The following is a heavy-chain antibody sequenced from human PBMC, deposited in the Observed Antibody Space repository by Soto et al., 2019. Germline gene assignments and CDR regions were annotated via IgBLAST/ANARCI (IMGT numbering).Heavy chain of an antibody. CDR3: ARVLWTPDYHYYMDV. CDR2: IYYIGST. Sequence: QVQLQESGPGLVKPSQTLSLTCTVSGGSISSGGYYWSWIRQHPGKGLEWIGYIYYIGSTNYNPSLKSRVTISVDTSKSQCSLKLSSVTAADTAVYYCARVLWTPDYHYYMDVWGKGTTVTVSS. V-gene: IGHV4-31*03. J-gene: IGHJ6*03. CDR1: GGSISSGGYY. D-gene: IGHD2-21*01.